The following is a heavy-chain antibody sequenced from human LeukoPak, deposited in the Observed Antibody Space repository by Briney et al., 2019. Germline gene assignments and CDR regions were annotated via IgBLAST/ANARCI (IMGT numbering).Heavy chain of an antibody. CDR1: GYTFTSYG. Sequence: ASVKVSCKASGYTFTSYGISWVRQAPGQGLEWMGWISAYNGNTNYAQKLQGRVTMTTDTSTSTAYMEPKSLSYDDAAVYYCSRAGGTIAVAGNFDYWGQGTLVTVSS. CDR2: ISAYNGNT. J-gene: IGHJ4*02. CDR3: SRAGGTIAVAGNFDY. V-gene: IGHV1-18*01. D-gene: IGHD6-19*01.